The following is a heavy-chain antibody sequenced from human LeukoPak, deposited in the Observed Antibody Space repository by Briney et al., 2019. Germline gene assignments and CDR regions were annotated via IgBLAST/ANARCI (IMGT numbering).Heavy chain of an antibody. D-gene: IGHD1-14*01. CDR2: IYYSGST. CDR3: ARQTEPDYKTSGWYFDL. CDR1: GGSISSSSYY. V-gene: IGHV4-39*01. Sequence: SETLSLTCNVSGGSISSSSYYWGWIRQPPGKGLEWIGSIYYSGSTYYNPSLKSRVTISIDTSKNQFSLKLTSVTAADTAVYYCARQTEPDYKTSGWYFDLWGRGTLVTVSS. J-gene: IGHJ2*01.